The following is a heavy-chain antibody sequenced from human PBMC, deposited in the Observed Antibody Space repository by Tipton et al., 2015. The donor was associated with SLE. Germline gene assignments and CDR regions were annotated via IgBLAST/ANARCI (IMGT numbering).Heavy chain of an antibody. CDR1: GFTVSSNY. CDR3: ARDPRGDYYDSSGYPDY. CDR2: IYSGGST. J-gene: IGHJ4*02. D-gene: IGHD3-22*01. Sequence: SLRLSCAASGFTVSSNYMSWVRQAPGKGLEWVSVIYSGGSTYYADSVKGRFTISRDNSKNTLYLQMNSLRAEDTAVYYCARDPRGDYYDSSGYPDYWGQGTLVTVSS. V-gene: IGHV3-66*01.